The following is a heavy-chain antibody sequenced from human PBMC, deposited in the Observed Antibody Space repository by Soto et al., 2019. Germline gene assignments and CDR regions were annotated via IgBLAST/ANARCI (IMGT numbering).Heavy chain of an antibody. Sequence: ASVKVSCKASGGTFSSYAISWVRQAPGQGLEWMGGIIPIFGTANYAQKFQGRVTITADKSTSTAYMELSSLRSEDTAVYYCASTYCSSTSCYTRYYYYYGMDVWGQGTTVTVSS. D-gene: IGHD2-2*02. CDR3: ASTYCSSTSCYTRYYYYYGMDV. CDR1: GGTFSSYA. CDR2: IIPIFGTA. J-gene: IGHJ6*02. V-gene: IGHV1-69*06.